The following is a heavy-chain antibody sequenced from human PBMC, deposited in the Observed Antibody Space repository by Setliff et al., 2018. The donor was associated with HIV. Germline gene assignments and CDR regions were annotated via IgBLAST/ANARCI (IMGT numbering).Heavy chain of an antibody. CDR2: IANDGST. D-gene: IGHD2-15*01. V-gene: IGHV4-59*12. Sequence: SETLSLTCTVSGDSISRYYWSWIRQPPGKGLEWIGYIANDGSTNYNPPLKSRLSISVDTSKNQVSLKLTSVTAADTAVYFCARDLHANWHVVDIWGPGTMVTVSS. J-gene: IGHJ3*02. CDR1: GDSISRYY. CDR3: ARDLHANWHVVDI.